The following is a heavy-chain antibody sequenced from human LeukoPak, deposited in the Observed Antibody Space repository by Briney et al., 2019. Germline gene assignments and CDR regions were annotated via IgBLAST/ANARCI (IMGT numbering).Heavy chain of an antibody. CDR3: AREVNYGFDC. D-gene: IGHD3-10*01. CDR2: IYTGGTT. CDR1: GLTVSSNY. Sequence: GGSLRLSCAASGLTVSSNYMSWVRQAPGKGLEWVSVIYTGGTTYYADSVKGRFTISRDNSKNTLFLQMNTLRAEDTAVYYCAREVNYGFDCWGQGALVTVSS. V-gene: IGHV3-53*01. J-gene: IGHJ5*01.